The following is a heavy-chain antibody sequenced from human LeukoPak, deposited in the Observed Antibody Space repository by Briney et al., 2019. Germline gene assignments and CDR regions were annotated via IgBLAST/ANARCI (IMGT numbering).Heavy chain of an antibody. J-gene: IGHJ4*02. CDR1: GGSISSSNW. Sequence: NPSGTLSLTCAVSGGSISSSNWWSWVRPPPGKGLEWIGEIYHSGSTNYNPSLKSRVTISVDTSKNQFSLKLSSVTAADTAVYYCARASREEGNSDFDYWGQGTLVTVS. CDR3: ARASREEGNSDFDY. CDR2: IYHSGST. V-gene: IGHV4-4*02. D-gene: IGHD4-23*01.